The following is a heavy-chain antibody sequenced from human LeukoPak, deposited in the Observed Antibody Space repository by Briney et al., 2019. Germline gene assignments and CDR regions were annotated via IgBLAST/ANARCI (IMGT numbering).Heavy chain of an antibody. CDR2: ISAYNGNT. D-gene: IGHD7-27*01. J-gene: IGHJ6*02. CDR3: ARDTEIWGTQDMDV. CDR1: GYTFTSYG. V-gene: IGHV1-18*01. Sequence: ASVKVSCKASGYTFTSYGISWVRQAPGQGLEWMGWISAYNGNTNYAQKLQGRVTMTTDTSTSTAFMELRSLRSDDTAVYYCARDTEIWGTQDMDVWGQGTTVTVSS.